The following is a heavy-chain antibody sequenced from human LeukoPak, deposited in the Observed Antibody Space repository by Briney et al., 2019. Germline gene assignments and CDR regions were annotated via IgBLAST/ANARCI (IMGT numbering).Heavy chain of an antibody. CDR3: ARAQRQYSYGYYFDY. Sequence: APVKVSCKASGYTFTNYDINWVRQATGQGLEWMGWISAYNGNTNYAQKLQGRVTMTTDTSTSTAYMELRSLRSDDTAVYYCARAQRQYSYGYYFDYWGQGTLVTVSS. J-gene: IGHJ4*02. D-gene: IGHD5-18*01. V-gene: IGHV1-18*01. CDR2: ISAYNGNT. CDR1: GYTFTNYD.